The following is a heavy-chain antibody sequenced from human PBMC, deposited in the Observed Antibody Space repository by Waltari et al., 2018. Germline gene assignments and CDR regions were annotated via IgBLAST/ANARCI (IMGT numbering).Heavy chain of an antibody. D-gene: IGHD3-10*01. CDR1: GYTFIDYD. Sequence: QVQLVQSGAEVKKPGASVRVSCKTSGYTFIDYDIIWVRQAPGQGLEWMGWMNPDRGTTGSAQKFQGRVTMTRNKSARTAFMELSSLTSDDTAVYYCVTALGDRSSASRPFDVWGLGTLITVSS. J-gene: IGHJ3*01. CDR2: MNPDRGTT. CDR3: VTALGDRSSASRPFDV. V-gene: IGHV1-8*01.